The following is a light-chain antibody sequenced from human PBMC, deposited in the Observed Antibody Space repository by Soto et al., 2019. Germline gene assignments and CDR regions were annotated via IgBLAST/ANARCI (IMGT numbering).Light chain of an antibody. J-gene: IGKJ1*01. CDR2: DAS. V-gene: IGKV1-5*01. Sequence: DIQMPQSPSTLSASVGDRVTITCRARQSISSWLAWYQQKPGKAPKLLIYDASSLESGVPSRFSGSGSGTEFTLTISSLQPDDFATYYCQQYNSYPWTFGQGTKVEIK. CDR1: QSISSW. CDR3: QQYNSYPWT.